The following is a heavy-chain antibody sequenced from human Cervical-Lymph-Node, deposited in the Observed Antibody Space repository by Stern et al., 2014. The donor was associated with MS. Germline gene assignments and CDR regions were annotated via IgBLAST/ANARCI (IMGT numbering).Heavy chain of an antibody. CDR1: GYTFIDYY. J-gene: IGHJ3*01. CDR2: INLSDGAT. V-gene: IGHV1-46*03. CDR3: AREGADNDAFDV. Sequence: QVQLMQSGAEVKKPGASVTVYCRTSGYTFIDYYIHWVRQAPGQGLEWLGIINLSDGATTYAQKFQGRVTMTRDTSTNTAYMQLGSLTSEDTAVFFCAREGADNDAFDVWGQGTMVTVSS. D-gene: IGHD1-26*01.